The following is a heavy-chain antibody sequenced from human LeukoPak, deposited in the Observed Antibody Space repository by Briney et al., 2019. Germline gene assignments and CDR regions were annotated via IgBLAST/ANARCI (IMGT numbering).Heavy chain of an antibody. CDR1: GFTFSDCD. D-gene: IGHD6-13*01. J-gene: IGHJ4*02. Sequence: TGGSLRLSCTASGFTFSDCDMNWLRQAPGKGLEWVSSISYRTSHIYYADSVKGRFTISRDNAKNSLYLQMDSLRAEDTAVYFCGRAFPPLRTAAAGDYWGQGTLVTVSS. CDR3: GRAFPPLRTAAAGDY. V-gene: IGHV3-21*01. CDR2: ISYRTSHI.